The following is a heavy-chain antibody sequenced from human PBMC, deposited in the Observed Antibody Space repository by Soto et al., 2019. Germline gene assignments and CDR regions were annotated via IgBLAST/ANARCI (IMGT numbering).Heavy chain of an antibody. CDR1: GFTFSSYA. Sequence: QPGGSLRLSCAASGFTFSSYAMSWVRQAPGKGLEWVSAISGSGVSTCYADSVKGRFTISRDNAKNTLYLQMGSLRAEDTAIYYCARDGGVAVAVDVFDIWGQGTVVTVSS. V-gene: IGHV3-23*01. CDR3: ARDGGVAVAVDVFDI. D-gene: IGHD6-19*01. CDR2: ISGSGVST. J-gene: IGHJ3*02.